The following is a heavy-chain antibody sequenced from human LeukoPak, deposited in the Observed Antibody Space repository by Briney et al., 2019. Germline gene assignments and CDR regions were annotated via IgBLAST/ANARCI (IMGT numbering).Heavy chain of an antibody. D-gene: IGHD3-10*01. J-gene: IGHJ4*02. CDR2: IGGGGSS. Sequence: PGGSLRLYCTASGFSFSNSAMTWVRQAPGKGLEWVSSIGGGGSSYYAGSVKGRFTISRDNSKNTVYLQMNNLRAEDTAIFYCVKGVTMVRGSREFDYWGQGTLVTVSS. V-gene: IGHV3-23*01. CDR3: VKGVTMVRGSREFDY. CDR1: GFSFSNSA.